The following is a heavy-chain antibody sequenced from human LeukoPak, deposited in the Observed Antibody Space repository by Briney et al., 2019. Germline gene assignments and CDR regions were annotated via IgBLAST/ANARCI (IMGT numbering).Heavy chain of an antibody. V-gene: IGHV4-39*01. D-gene: IGHD3-3*01. J-gene: IGHJ4*02. CDR2: IYYSGST. CDR1: GGSISSSRYY. Sequence: PSETLSLTCTVSGGSISSSRYYWGWIRQPPGKGLEWIGNIYYSGSTYYNPSLKSRVTISVDTSKNQFSLKLSSVTAADTAVYYCATNEWSGYYFEYWGQGTLVPVSS. CDR3: ATNEWSGYYFEY.